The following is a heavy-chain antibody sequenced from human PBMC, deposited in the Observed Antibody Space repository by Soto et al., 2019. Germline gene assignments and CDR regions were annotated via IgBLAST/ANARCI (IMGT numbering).Heavy chain of an antibody. D-gene: IGHD3-22*01. CDR1: GYTLTELS. Sequence: GASVKVSCKVSGYTLTELSMHWVRQAPGKGLEWMGGFDPEDGETIYAQKFQGRVTITRDTSASTAYMELSSLRSEDTAVYYCARGPITMIVVVTLDYWGQGTLVTVSS. V-gene: IGHV1-24*01. J-gene: IGHJ4*02. CDR3: ARGPITMIVVVTLDY. CDR2: FDPEDGET.